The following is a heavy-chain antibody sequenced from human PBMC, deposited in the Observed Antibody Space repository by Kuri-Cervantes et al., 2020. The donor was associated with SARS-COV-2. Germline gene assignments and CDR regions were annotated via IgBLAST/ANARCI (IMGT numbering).Heavy chain of an antibody. CDR1: GGTFSNFA. V-gene: IGHV1-69*13. J-gene: IGHJ6*03. Sequence: SVKVSCKASGGTFSNFAISWVRQAPGQGLEWMGGIIPVFGTTNNAQRLQGRVTISADEARSTVYMELSSLTFEDTAIYYCAQAIPARRRSPGDFYLYYMDVWGKGTSVTVSS. CDR3: AQAIPARRRSPGDFYLYYMDV. D-gene: IGHD6-6*01. CDR2: IIPVFGTT.